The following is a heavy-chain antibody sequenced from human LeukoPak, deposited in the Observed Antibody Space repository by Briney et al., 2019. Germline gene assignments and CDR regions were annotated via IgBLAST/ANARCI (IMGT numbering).Heavy chain of an antibody. D-gene: IGHD2-21*02. CDR2: IYPGDSDT. V-gene: IGHV5-51*01. J-gene: IGHJ4*02. CDR1: GYTFSTHW. Sequence: GESLKISCKGSGYTFSTHWIGWVRQMPGEGLEWLAIIYPGDSDTRYSPSFQGQVTISADKSISTAYLQWSSLKASGTAMYFCARRAYCGTDCYFDYWGQGTLVTVSS. CDR3: ARRAYCGTDCYFDY.